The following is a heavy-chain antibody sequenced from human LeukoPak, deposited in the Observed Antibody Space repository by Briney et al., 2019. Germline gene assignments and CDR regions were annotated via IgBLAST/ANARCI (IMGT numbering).Heavy chain of an antibody. CDR2: IYYSGST. D-gene: IGHD3-10*01. V-gene: IGHV4-34*01. CDR1: GGSFSGYY. Sequence: SETLSLTCAVYGGSFSGYYWSWIRQPPGKGLEWIGSIYYSGSTYYNPSLKSRVTISVDTSKNQFSLKLSSVTAADTAVYYCARVRYAVTMVRGVILNGPYYYYMDVWGKGTTVTVSS. CDR3: ARVRYAVTMVRGVILNGPYYYYMDV. J-gene: IGHJ6*03.